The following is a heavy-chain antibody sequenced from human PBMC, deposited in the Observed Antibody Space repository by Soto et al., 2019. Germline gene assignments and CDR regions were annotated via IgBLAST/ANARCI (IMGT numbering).Heavy chain of an antibody. CDR3: ARWALLWFGESKPFDY. V-gene: IGHV1-3*01. Sequence: ASVNVSCKASGYSFTGYGITWVRQAPGQRLEWMGWINAGNGNTKYSQKFQGRVTITRDTSASTAYMELSSLRSEDTAVYYCARWALLWFGESKPFDYWGQGTLVTVSS. J-gene: IGHJ4*02. D-gene: IGHD3-10*01. CDR2: INAGNGNT. CDR1: GYSFTGYG.